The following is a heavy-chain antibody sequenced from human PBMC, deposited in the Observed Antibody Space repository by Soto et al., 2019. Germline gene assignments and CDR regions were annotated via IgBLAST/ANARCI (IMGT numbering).Heavy chain of an antibody. V-gene: IGHV3-33*01. CDR2: IWYDGSNK. CDR3: ARVRAPFRGSGSYYLGSHFDY. J-gene: IGHJ4*02. Sequence: QVQLVESGGGVVQPGRSLRLSCAASGFTFSSYGMHWVRQAPGKGLEWVAVIWYDGSNKYYADSVKGRFTISRDNSKNTLYLQMNSLRAEDTAVYYCARVRAPFRGSGSYYLGSHFDYWGQGTLVTVSS. CDR1: GFTFSSYG. D-gene: IGHD3-10*01.